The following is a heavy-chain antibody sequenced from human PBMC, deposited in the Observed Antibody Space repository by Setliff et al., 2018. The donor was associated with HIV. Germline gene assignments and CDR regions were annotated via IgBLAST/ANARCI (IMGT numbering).Heavy chain of an antibody. V-gene: IGHV1-2*02. CDR3: ARGYCGGDCYSSD. J-gene: IGHJ4*02. Sequence: ASVKVSCKASGYTFTGYYMHWVRQAPGQGLEWMGWINPNNGGTKYAQKFQGRVTITADESTNTVYLELSSLRSEDTALYYCARGYCGGDCYSSDWGQGTLVTVSS. CDR1: GYTFTGYY. CDR2: INPNNGGT. D-gene: IGHD2-21*02.